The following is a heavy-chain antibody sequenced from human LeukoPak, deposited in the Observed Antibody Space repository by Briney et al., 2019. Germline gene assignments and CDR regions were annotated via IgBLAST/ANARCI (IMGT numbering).Heavy chain of an antibody. CDR1: GGSISSGGYY. V-gene: IGHV4-61*08. D-gene: IGHD1-1*01. J-gene: IGHJ6*02. CDR2: IYYSGST. Sequence: SETLSLTCTVSGGSISSGGYYWSWIRQHPGKGLEWIGYIYYSGSTNYNPSLKSRVTISVDTSKNQFSLKLSSVTAADTAVYYCARGLEYYYYYYAMDVWGQGTTVTVSS. CDR3: ARGLEYYYYYYAMDV.